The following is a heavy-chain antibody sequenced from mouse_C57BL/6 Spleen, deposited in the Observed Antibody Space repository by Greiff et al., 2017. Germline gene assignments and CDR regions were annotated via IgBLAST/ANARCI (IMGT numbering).Heavy chain of an antibody. CDR2: IYPGDGDT. CDR3: ARGGGFAY. V-gene: IGHV1-82*01. J-gene: IGHJ3*01. CDR1: GYAFSSSW. Sequence: VQRVESGPELVKPGASVKISCKASGYAFSSSWMNWVKQRPGKGLEWIGRIYPGDGDTNYNGKFKGKATLTADKSSSTAYMQLSSLTSEDSAVYFCARGGGFAYWGQGTLVTVSA.